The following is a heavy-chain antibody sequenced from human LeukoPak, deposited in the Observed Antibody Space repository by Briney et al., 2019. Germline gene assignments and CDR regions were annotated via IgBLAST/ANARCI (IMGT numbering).Heavy chain of an antibody. J-gene: IGHJ5*02. CDR3: AGGDGVGARS. D-gene: IGHD1-26*01. CDR1: GGSISSYY. CDR2: IYYSGST. Sequence: SEILSLTCTVSGGSISSYYWSWIRQPPGKGLEWIGYIYYSGSTNYNPSLKSRVTISVDTSKNQFPLKLSSVTAADTAVYYCAGGDGVGARSWGQGTLVTVSS. V-gene: IGHV4-59*08.